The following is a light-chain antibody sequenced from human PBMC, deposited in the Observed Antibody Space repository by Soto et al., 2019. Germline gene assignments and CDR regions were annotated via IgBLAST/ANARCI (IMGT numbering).Light chain of an antibody. V-gene: IGLV2-23*02. J-gene: IGLJ2*01. CDR3: CSYAGNKLI. CDR1: SNDVGGYDV. Sequence: QSALSQPASVSGSLGQSITISCSGTSNDVGGYDVVSWYQQLPGKAPKLLIHEVSRRPSEISSRFSGSKSGNTASLTISGLQPEDEADYYCCSYAGNKLIFGGGTKLTVL. CDR2: EVS.